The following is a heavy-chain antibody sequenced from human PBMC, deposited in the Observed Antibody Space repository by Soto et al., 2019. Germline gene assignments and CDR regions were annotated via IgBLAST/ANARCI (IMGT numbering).Heavy chain of an antibody. CDR1: GFTFSTFW. J-gene: IGHJ4*02. CDR3: ARDFEY. CDR2: INSDGSST. Sequence: EVQLVESGGGLVQPGGSLRLSCEASGFTFSTFWMHWVRQAPGKGMVWVSRINSDGSSTNYADSVNGRVTISRDNAKNMLYLQMKSLRAEDTAVYYCARDFEYWGEGTLVTVSS. V-gene: IGHV3-74*01.